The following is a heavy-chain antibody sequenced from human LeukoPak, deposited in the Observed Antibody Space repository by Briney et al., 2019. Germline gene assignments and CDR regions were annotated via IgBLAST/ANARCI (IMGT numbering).Heavy chain of an antibody. CDR2: IYYSGST. CDR1: GGSTSSYY. V-gene: IGHV4-59*01. J-gene: IGHJ4*02. Sequence: SETLSLTCTVSGGSTSSYYWSWIRQPPGKGLEWIGYIYYSGSTNYNPSLKSRVTISVDTSKNQFSLKLSSVTAADTAVYYCARGFEKFDYWGQGTLVTVSS. CDR3: ARGFEKFDY.